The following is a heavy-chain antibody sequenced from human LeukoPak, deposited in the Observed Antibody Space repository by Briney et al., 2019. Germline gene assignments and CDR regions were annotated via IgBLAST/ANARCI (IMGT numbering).Heavy chain of an antibody. CDR3: AKSHISRYPLQYYFDL. Sequence: PGRSLRLSCAASGFTFSSYAMSWLRQTPQKGLEWVSGISVTGDITYYADSVKGRFTIARDNSRTTLYLQLNSLSADHTAVYYCAKSHISRYPLQYYFDLWGEGAQVIVSS. CDR1: GFTFSSYA. J-gene: IGHJ4*02. CDR2: ISVTGDIT. V-gene: IGHV3-23*01. D-gene: IGHD2-21*01.